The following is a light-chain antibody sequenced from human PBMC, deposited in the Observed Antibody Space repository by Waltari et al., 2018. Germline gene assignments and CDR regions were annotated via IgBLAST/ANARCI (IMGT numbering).Light chain of an antibody. CDR1: QSVSSN. CDR3: LQYNDWPPLT. V-gene: IGKV3-15*01. Sequence: EIVMTQSPATLSVSPGERATLSCRASQSVSSNLAWYQQKPGQAPRLLINGASTRATGVPDGFSGSGSGTEFTLTISSLQSEDFAVYYCLQYNDWPPLTFGGGTKVEIK. CDR2: GAS. J-gene: IGKJ4*01.